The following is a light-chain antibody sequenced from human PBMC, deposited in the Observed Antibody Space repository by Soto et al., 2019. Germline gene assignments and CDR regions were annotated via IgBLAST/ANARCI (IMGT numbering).Light chain of an antibody. J-gene: IGKJ2*01. CDR3: QQSYTIPFT. V-gene: IGKV1-39*01. CDR1: QSISSY. CDR2: AAS. Sequence: DIQMTQSPSSLSASVGDRITITCRASQSISSYLNWYYQKPGKAPKLLISAASSLHSGVPSRFSGSGSGADFTLTISSLQPEDFATYFCQQSYTIPFTFGKGTKVDIK.